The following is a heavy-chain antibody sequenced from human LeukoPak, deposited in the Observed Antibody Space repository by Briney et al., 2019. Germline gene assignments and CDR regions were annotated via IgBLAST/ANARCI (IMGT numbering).Heavy chain of an antibody. CDR1: GFTFSIYG. V-gene: IGHV3-21*01. CDR2: VSSDSTNI. D-gene: IGHD2-15*01. CDR3: ARDGSGSGDY. Sequence: GGSLRLSCAASGFTFSIYGMNWVRQAPGEGLEWVASVSSDSTNIYYTDSVKGRFTISRDNAKNSLYLQMNSLILEDTAVYYCARDGSGSGDYWGQGTLVTVSS. J-gene: IGHJ4*02.